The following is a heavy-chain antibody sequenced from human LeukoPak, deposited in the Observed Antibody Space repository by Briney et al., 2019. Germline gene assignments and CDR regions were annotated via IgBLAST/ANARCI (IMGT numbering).Heavy chain of an antibody. J-gene: IGHJ4*02. CDR3: ARGSWRWLQWGFDY. D-gene: IGHD5-24*01. CDR1: GGSISSGGYY. V-gene: IGHV4-30-2*01. CDR2: IYHSGST. Sequence: PSQTLSLTCTVSGGSISSGGYYWSWIRQPPGKGLEWIGYIYHSGSTYYNPSLKSRVTISVDRSKNQFSLKLSSVTAADTAVYYCARGSWRWLQWGFDYWGQGTLVTVSS.